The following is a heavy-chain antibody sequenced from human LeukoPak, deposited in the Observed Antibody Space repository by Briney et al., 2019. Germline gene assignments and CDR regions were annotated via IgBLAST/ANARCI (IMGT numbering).Heavy chain of an antibody. D-gene: IGHD3-3*01. Sequence: PSETLSHTCVVAGGSISSHYWSWIRPPPGEGVWCVGHIYCSGSTNNTPSLKSRAPISVDTSKNQFSLKLSSVPAADTAVYYCARDARYYDFWSGHPGGFDYWGQGTLVTVFS. CDR3: ARDARYYDFWSGHPGGFDY. J-gene: IGHJ4*02. V-gene: IGHV4-59*11. CDR1: GGSISSHY. CDR2: IYCSGST.